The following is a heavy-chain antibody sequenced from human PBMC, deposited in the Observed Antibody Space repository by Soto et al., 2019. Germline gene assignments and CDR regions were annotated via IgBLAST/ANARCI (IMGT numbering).Heavy chain of an antibody. Sequence: GGSLRLSCAASGFTFSSYAMSWVRQAPGKGLEWVSAISGSGGSTIYYADSVKGRFTISRDNAKNSLYLQMNSLRAEDTAVYYCARSHLYYDSSGYPDYWGQGTLVTVSS. J-gene: IGHJ4*02. V-gene: IGHV3-23*01. CDR1: GFTFSSYA. CDR3: ARSHLYYDSSGYPDY. D-gene: IGHD3-22*01. CDR2: ISGSGGSTI.